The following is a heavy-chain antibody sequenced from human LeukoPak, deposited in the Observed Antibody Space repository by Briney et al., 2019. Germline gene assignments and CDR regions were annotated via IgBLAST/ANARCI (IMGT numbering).Heavy chain of an antibody. J-gene: IGHJ4*02. CDR2: IYYSGST. CDR3: GVRGYYGSGSHIG. CDR1: GGSISSGDYY. V-gene: IGHV4-30-4*01. Sequence: SQTLSLTCTVSGGSISSGDYYWSWIRQPPGKGLEWIGYIYYSGSTYYNPSLKSRVTISVDTSKNQFSLRLSSVTAADTAVYYCGVRGYYGSGSHIGWGQGTLVTVSS. D-gene: IGHD3-10*01.